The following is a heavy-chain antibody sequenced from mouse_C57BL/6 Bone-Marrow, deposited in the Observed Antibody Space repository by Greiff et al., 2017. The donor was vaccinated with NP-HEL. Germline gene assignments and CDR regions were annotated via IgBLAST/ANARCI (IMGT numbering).Heavy chain of an antibody. D-gene: IGHD1-1*01. V-gene: IGHV6-3*01. CDR2: IRLKSDNYAT. CDR3: TGTTVPYWYFDV. CDR1: GFTFSNYW. J-gene: IGHJ1*03. Sequence: EVKLMESGGGLVQPGGSMKLSCVASGFTFSNYWMNWVRQSPEKGLEWVAQIRLKSDNYATHYAESVKGRFTISRDDSKSSVYLQMNNLRAEDTGIYYCTGTTVPYWYFDVWGTGTTVTVSS.